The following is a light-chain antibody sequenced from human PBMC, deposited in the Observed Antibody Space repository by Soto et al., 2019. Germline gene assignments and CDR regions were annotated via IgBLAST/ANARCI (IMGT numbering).Light chain of an antibody. V-gene: IGKV3-15*01. CDR1: HYIYSN. Sequence: EIVMTQSPATLSVSPGXRATLSCTASHYIYSNVAWFQQRPGQAPRLLIYRASTRATGTPARFSGSGSGTEFTLTITSLQSEDFALYYCQKYHNLWTFGQGTKGDIK. CDR3: QKYHNLWT. J-gene: IGKJ1*01. CDR2: RAS.